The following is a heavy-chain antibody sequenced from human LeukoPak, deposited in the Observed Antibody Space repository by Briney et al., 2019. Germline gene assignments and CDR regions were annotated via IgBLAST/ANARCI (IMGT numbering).Heavy chain of an antibody. J-gene: IGHJ3*02. D-gene: IGHD1-26*01. CDR2: INPNSGGT. V-gene: IGHV1-2*02. CDR1: GYTFTGYY. CDR3: AREDRWEGREPDAFDI. Sequence: ASVKVSCKASGYTFTGYYMHWVRQAPGQGLEWMGWINPNSGGTNYAQKFQGRVTMTRDTSISTAYMELSRLRSDDTAVYYCAREDRWEGREPDAFDIWGQGTMVTVSS.